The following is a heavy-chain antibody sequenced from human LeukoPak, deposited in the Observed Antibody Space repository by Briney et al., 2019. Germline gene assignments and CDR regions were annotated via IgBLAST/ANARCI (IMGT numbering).Heavy chain of an antibody. CDR3: ARVPYYYGSGSDY. V-gene: IGHV3-7*01. CDR1: GFTFSNYW. CDR2: IKQDGSEK. D-gene: IGHD3-10*01. Sequence: PGGSLRLSCAASGFTFSNYWMSWVRQAPGKGLEWVANIKQDGSEKYYVDSVKGRFTVSRDNAKNSLYLQMNSLRAEDTAVFYCARVPYYYGSGSDYWGQGTLVTVSS. J-gene: IGHJ4*02.